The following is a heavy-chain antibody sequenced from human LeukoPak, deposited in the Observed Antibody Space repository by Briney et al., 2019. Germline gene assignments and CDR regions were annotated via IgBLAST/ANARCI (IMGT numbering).Heavy chain of an antibody. Sequence: SETLSLTCTVSGDSVSGISFYWSWIRQPPGKGLQYIGYIQYSGSTNYNPSLKSRVTISVDTSKNQFSLKLSSVTAADTAVYYCASKVAGHWFDPWGQGTLVTVSS. D-gene: IGHD6-19*01. CDR3: ASKVAGHWFDP. J-gene: IGHJ5*02. CDR1: GDSVSGISFY. V-gene: IGHV4-61*01. CDR2: IQYSGST.